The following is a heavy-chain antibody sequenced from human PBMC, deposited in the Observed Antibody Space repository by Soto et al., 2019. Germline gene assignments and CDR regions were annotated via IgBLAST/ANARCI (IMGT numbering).Heavy chain of an antibody. CDR2: TFFRSKWHT. D-gene: IGHD3-16*01. V-gene: IGHV6-1*01. Sequence: QTLSLTCVISGDTVSSGNAAWNWIRQSPSSGLQWLGRTFFRSKWHTDYAVSLRGRVTITADTSKNHFSLQLESVTPEDTAVYCCAVTSNCDYRKYYGMDVWPQRITVTV. J-gene: IGHJ6*02. CDR3: AVTSNCDYRKYYGMDV. CDR1: GDTVSSGNAA.